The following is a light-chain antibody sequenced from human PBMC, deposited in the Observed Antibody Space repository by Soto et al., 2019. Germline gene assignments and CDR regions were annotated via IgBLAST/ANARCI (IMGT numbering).Light chain of an antibody. CDR2: DVT. V-gene: IGLV2-14*03. J-gene: IGLJ3*02. CDR3: SSYTSSTLWV. CDR1: SSDVGGYHY. Sequence: QSALTQPASVSGSPGQSITISCTGTSSDVGGYHYVSWYQQHPGKASKLMIYDVTNRPSGVSNRFSGSKSGNTASLTISGLQAEDEADYYCSSYTSSTLWVFGGGTKLTVL.